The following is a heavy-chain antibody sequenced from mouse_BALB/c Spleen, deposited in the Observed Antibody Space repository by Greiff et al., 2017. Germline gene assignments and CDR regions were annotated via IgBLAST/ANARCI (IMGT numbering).Heavy chain of an antibody. CDR2: RWAGGST. Sequence: QVQLKESGPGLVAPSQSLSITCTVSGFSLPSYGVHWVRQPPGRGLAWLGVRWAGGSTNYNSAIMSRLSISKDNSKSQVFLKMNSLQNDDTAMYYCAREEVLAYWGQGTLVTVSA. CDR3: AREEVLAY. V-gene: IGHV2-9*02. J-gene: IGHJ3*01. D-gene: IGHD2-14*01. CDR1: GFSLPSYG.